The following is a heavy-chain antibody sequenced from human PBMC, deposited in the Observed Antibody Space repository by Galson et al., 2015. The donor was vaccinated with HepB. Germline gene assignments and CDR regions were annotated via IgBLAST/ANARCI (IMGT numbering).Heavy chain of an antibody. CDR1: GFTLSTQW. Sequence: LRLSCAASGFTLSTQWMHWVRQSPGKGLVCVSGIKSDGTTTSYADSVKGRFTISRDNAKNTLYLQMNSLRADDTAVYYCASLNWGSGMDVWGQGTTVTVSS. D-gene: IGHD7-27*01. V-gene: IGHV3-74*01. CDR3: ASLNWGSGMDV. J-gene: IGHJ6*02. CDR2: IKSDGTTT.